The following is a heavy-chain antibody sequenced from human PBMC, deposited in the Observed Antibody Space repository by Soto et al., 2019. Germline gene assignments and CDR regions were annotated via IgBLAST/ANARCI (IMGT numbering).Heavy chain of an antibody. V-gene: IGHV1-69*12. CDR3: ARDNVRQQLAGSHYSIMDD. D-gene: IGHD1-26*01. CDR1: GGTFSTNA. CDR2: NIPIFPTP. Sequence: QVQLVQSGAEVKKPGSSVKISCKASGGTFSTNAISWVRQAPGQGLEWMGGNIPIFPTPDYAQKLQGRVTITADESTTTTYMELSSLRSEDTATYYSARDNVRQQLAGSHYSIMDDWGQGTTVTVSS. J-gene: IGHJ6*02.